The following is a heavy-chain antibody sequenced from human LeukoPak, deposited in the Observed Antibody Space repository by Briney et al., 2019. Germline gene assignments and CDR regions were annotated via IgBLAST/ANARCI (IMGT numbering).Heavy chain of an antibody. Sequence: PGGSLRLSCAASGFTFSSYAMHWVRQAPATGLEWVAVISYDRSNKYYADSVKGRFTISRDNSKNTLYLQMNSLRAEDTAVYYCARDRGYCSSTSCYYFDYWGQGTLVTVSS. CDR1: GFTFSSYA. J-gene: IGHJ4*02. CDR3: ARDRGYCSSTSCYYFDY. V-gene: IGHV3-30*04. D-gene: IGHD2-2*01. CDR2: ISYDRSNK.